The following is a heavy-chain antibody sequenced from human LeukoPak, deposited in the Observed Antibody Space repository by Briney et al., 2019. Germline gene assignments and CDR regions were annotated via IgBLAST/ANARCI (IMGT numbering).Heavy chain of an antibody. Sequence: ASVKVSCKASGYTFTGYYMHWVRRAPGQGLEWMGWINPNSGGTNYAQKFQGRVTMTRDTSISTAYMELSKLRSDDTAVYYCARAGRSYYDFWSGPAQFDPWGQGTLVTVSS. V-gene: IGHV1-2*02. CDR1: GYTFTGYY. D-gene: IGHD3-3*01. J-gene: IGHJ5*02. CDR2: INPNSGGT. CDR3: ARAGRSYYDFWSGPAQFDP.